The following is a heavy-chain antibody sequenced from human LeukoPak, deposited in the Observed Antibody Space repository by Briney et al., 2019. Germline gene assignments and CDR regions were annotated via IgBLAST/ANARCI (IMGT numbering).Heavy chain of an antibody. CDR1: GFTLSSYS. D-gene: IGHD3-16*01. J-gene: IGHJ4*02. CDR2: IDRSSRTI. V-gene: IGHV3-48*04. CDR3: ARRVPNQVITDYFDY. Sequence: GGSLRLSCAASGFTLSSYSMNWVRQAPGKGLEWISFIDRSSRTIFYAESVKGRFTISRDNAKNSLFLQMNSLRAEDTAVYYCARRVPNQVITDYFDYWGQGTLVTVSS.